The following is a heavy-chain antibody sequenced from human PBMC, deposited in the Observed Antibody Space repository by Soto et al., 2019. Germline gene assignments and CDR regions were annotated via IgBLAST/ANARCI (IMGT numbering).Heavy chain of an antibody. J-gene: IGHJ4*02. D-gene: IGHD3-16*01. CDR3: VHKGEGDRILDF. CDR2: IYWDDAK. Sequence: QITLKESGPPLVKPTQTLTLTCTFSGFSLNTRGVGVGWIRQPPGKALEWLTLIYWDDAKEYSPSLKSRLTITKDTSKNQVVLIMTNMDPVDTATYSCVHKGEGDRILDFWGQGALVTVSS. V-gene: IGHV2-5*02. CDR1: GFSLNTRGVG.